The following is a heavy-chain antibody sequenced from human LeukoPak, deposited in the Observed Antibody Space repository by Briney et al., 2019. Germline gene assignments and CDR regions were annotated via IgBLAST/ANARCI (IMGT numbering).Heavy chain of an antibody. CDR2: INAGNGNT. D-gene: IGHD4-11*01. Sequence: ASVKVSCKASGYTFTSYAMHWVRQAPGQRLEWMGWINAGNGNTKYSQKFQGRVTITRDTSASTAYVELSSLRSEDTAVYYCARAVRQYYFGYWGQGTLVTVSS. J-gene: IGHJ4*02. CDR3: ARAVRQYYFGY. CDR1: GYTFTSYA. V-gene: IGHV1-3*01.